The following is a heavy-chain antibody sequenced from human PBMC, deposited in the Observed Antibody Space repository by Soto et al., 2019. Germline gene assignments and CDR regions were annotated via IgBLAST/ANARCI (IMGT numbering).Heavy chain of an antibody. D-gene: IGHD6-19*01. V-gene: IGHV4-31*03. J-gene: IGHJ4*02. Sequence: QVQLQESGPGLVKASQTLSLTCTVSGGSFSSGGYYWSWIRQHPGKGLEWIGYIYYSGSTYYNPSLKSRVTLSVDTSKNQFSLKLCSVTAADTAVYYCARVFSSGWYAADYWGQGTLVTVSS. CDR3: ARVFSSGWYAADY. CDR1: GGSFSSGGYY. CDR2: IYYSGST.